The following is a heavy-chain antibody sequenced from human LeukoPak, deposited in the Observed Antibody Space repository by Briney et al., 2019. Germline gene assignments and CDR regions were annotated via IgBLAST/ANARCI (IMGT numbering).Heavy chain of an antibody. Sequence: PGGSLRLSCAASGFTFSSYGMHWVRQAPGKGLEWVAVISYDGSNKYYADSVKGRFTISRDNSKNTLYLQINSLRAEDTAVYYCARDGSGTSYYYYYMDVWGKGTTVTVSS. CDR2: ISYDGSNK. J-gene: IGHJ6*03. CDR3: ARDGSGTSYYYYYMDV. V-gene: IGHV3-30*03. D-gene: IGHD1-1*01. CDR1: GFTFSSYG.